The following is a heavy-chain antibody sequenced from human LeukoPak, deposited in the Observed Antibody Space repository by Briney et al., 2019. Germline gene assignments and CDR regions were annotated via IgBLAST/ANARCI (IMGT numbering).Heavy chain of an antibody. Sequence: GGSLRLSCEPSGFIFSDYYMHWVRQAPGKGLEWVAFIRNDGSNKNYADSMKGRFTISRDNSKNTLYLQVNSLRAEDTAVYYCAKGVKHIVVLTAQHYFDYWGQGTLVTVSS. D-gene: IGHD2-21*02. CDR3: AKGVKHIVVLTAQHYFDY. J-gene: IGHJ4*02. CDR1: GFIFSDYY. CDR2: IRNDGSNK. V-gene: IGHV3-30*02.